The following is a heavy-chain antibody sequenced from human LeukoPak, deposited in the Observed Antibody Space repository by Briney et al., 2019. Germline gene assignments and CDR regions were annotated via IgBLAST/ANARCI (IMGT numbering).Heavy chain of an antibody. CDR3: AKVGVLRFLEWLAIDY. CDR1: GFTFSSYA. CDR2: ISGSGGST. Sequence: GGSLRLSCAASGFTFSSYAMSWVRQAPGKGLEWVSAISGSGGSTYYADSVKGRFTISRDNSKNTLYLQMNSLRAEDTAVYYCAKVGVLRFLEWLAIDYWGQGTLVTVSS. D-gene: IGHD3-3*01. J-gene: IGHJ4*02. V-gene: IGHV3-23*01.